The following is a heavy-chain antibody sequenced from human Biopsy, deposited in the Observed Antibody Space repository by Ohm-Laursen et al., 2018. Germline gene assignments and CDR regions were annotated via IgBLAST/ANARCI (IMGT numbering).Heavy chain of an antibody. D-gene: IGHD3-3*01. V-gene: IGHV4-59*01. CDR3: ARERQFRFLEGAFDY. CDR1: GGSISDDY. CDR2: ISSGGRA. J-gene: IGHJ4*02. Sequence: TLSLTCSVSGGSISDDYWNWIRQSPGKGLQVIGYISSGGRAKYNPSLKSRLTISLDTSKNQLSLRLSSVTAADSAIYYCARERQFRFLEGAFDYWGQGILVTVSS.